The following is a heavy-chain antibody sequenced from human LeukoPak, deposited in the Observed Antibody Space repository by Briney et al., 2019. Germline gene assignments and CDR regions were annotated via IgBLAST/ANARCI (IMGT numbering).Heavy chain of an antibody. J-gene: IGHJ3*02. CDR3: AREGYDFWSGYYSAFVI. D-gene: IGHD3-3*01. CDR1: GFTFSSYA. Sequence: GGSLRLSCAASGFTFSSYAMHWVRQAPGKGLEWVANIKEDGSEKYYVDSVKGRFTISRDNAKNSLYLQMNSLRAEDTAVYYCAREGYDFWSGYYSAFVIWGQGTMVTVSS. CDR2: IKEDGSEK. V-gene: IGHV3-7*01.